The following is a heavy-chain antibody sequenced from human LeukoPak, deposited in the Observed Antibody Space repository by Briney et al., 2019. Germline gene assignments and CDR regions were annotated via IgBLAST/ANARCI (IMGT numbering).Heavy chain of an antibody. CDR3: ARHFSSSNNWFDP. CDR1: GGSISSGSYY. CDR2: IYYSGST. V-gene: IGHV4-39*01. J-gene: IGHJ5*02. Sequence: SETLSLTCTVSGGSISSGSYYWGWIRQPPGKGLEWIGSIYYSGSTYYNPSLKSRVTIFVDTSKNQFSLKLSPVTAADTAVYYCARHFSSSNNWFDPWGQGTLVTVSS. D-gene: IGHD6-6*01.